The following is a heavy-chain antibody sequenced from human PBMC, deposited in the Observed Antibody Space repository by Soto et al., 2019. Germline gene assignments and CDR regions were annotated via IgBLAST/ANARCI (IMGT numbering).Heavy chain of an antibody. J-gene: IGHJ5*02. CDR3: VRDRYSSSGWFDP. D-gene: IGHD3-10*01. CDR2: TYYRSRFFS. V-gene: IGHV6-1*01. CDR1: GDSVSSYSAA. Sequence: SQTLSLTCAISGDSVSSYSAAWNWIRQSPSGGLEWLGRTYYRSRFFSDYAESVKSRIIVNPDTSKNQFSLQLKSVTPEDTAVYYCVRDRYSSSGWFDPWGQGTPVTVSS.